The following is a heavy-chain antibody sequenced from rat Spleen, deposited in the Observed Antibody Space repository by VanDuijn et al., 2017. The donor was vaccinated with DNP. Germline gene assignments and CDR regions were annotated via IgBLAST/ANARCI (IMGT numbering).Heavy chain of an antibody. V-gene: IGHV5-29*01. CDR2: ISYDGSST. Sequence: EVHLVESGGGLVQPGRSLKLSCAASGFIFSNYGMAWVRQAPTKGLEWVASISYDGSSTYYRDSVKGRFTISRDNAKSTLSLQMDSLRSEDTATYYCTRIGDLHNGGDGDALDAWGQGTSVTVSS. D-gene: IGHD1-1*01. CDR3: TRIGDLHNGGDGDALDA. J-gene: IGHJ4*01. CDR1: GFIFSNYG.